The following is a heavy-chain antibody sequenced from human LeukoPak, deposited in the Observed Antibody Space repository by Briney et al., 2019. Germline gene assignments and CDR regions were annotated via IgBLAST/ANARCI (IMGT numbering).Heavy chain of an antibody. Sequence: SETLSLTCTVSGGSISSSSYYWGWLRQPPGKGLEWIGSIYYSGSTYYNPSLKSRVTISVDTSKNQFSLKLSSVTAADTAVYYCARDLYYYGSGSLDWGQGTLVTVSS. D-gene: IGHD3-10*01. J-gene: IGHJ4*02. CDR1: GGSISSSSYY. CDR3: ARDLYYYGSGSLD. V-gene: IGHV4-39*07. CDR2: IYYSGST.